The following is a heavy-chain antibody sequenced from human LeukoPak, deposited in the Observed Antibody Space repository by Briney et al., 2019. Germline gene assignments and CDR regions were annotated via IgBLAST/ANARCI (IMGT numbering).Heavy chain of an antibody. D-gene: IGHD3-3*01. CDR2: IYPGDSDT. CDR1: GYSFTSYW. J-gene: IGHJ5*02. Sequence: GESLKISCKGSGYSFTSYWIGWVRQMPGKGLEWMGIIYPGDSDTRYSPSFQGQVTISADKSISTAYLQWSSLKASDTAMYYCARLRASHYDFWSGYWGNWFDPWGQGTLVTVSS. V-gene: IGHV5-51*01. CDR3: ARLRASHYDFWSGYWGNWFDP.